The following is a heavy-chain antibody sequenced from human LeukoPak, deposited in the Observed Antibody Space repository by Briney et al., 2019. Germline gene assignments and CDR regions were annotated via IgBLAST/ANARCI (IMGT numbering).Heavy chain of an antibody. V-gene: IGHV4-39*07. CDR2: IYYSGST. CDR3: ARVWGYSSAWYSMDY. CDR1: GGSISSTTYY. D-gene: IGHD6-19*01. Sequence: SETLSLTCTVSGGSISSTTYYWGWIRQPPGKGLEWIGNIYYSGSTYYNPSLKSRVTISVDTSKNQFSLKLSSVTAADTAVYYCARVWGYSSAWYSMDYWGQGTLVTVSS. J-gene: IGHJ4*02.